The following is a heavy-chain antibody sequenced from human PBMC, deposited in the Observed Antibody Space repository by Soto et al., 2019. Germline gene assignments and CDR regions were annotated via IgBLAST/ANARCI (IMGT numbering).Heavy chain of an antibody. CDR3: ARDGKYSSGWYHSDYYYYGMDV. D-gene: IGHD6-19*01. J-gene: IGHJ6*02. CDR2: INPNSGGT. V-gene: IGHV1-2*02. Sequence: ASVKVSCKASGYTFTGYYMHWVRQAPGQGLEWMGWINPNSGGTNYAQKFQGRVTMTRDTSISTAYMELSRLRSDDTAVYYCARDGKYSSGWYHSDYYYYGMDVWGQGTTVTVSS. CDR1: GYTFTGYY.